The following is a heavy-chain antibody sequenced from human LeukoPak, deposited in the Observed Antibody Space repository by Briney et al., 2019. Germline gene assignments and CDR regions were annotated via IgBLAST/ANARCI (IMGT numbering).Heavy chain of an antibody. Sequence: GASVKVSCKASGYTLTSNYMHWVRQAPGQGLEWMGVIHPSGGSTNYLQKFQGRLTVTSDTSTSTVYMELSGLRSDDTAVYYCARMGMDLAMITNFFDYWGQGTLVTVSS. V-gene: IGHV1-46*01. D-gene: IGHD5-18*01. CDR1: GYTLTSNY. J-gene: IGHJ4*02. CDR3: ARMGMDLAMITNFFDY. CDR2: IHPSGGST.